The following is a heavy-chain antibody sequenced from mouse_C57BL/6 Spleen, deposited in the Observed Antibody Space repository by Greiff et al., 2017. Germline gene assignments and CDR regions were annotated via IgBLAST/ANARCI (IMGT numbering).Heavy chain of an antibody. V-gene: IGHV1-53*01. J-gene: IGHJ2*01. CDR2: INPSNGGT. D-gene: IGHD1-1*02. CDR3: AIWEKSYAPRDYFAY. CDR1: GYTFTSYW. Sequence: VQLQQPGTELVKPGASVKLSCKASGYTFTSYWMHWVKQRPGQGLEWIGNINPSNGGTTYNQKFKAKATLTVDKSSSTAYMQLKSLTSEDSAVYYCAIWEKSYAPRDYFAYWGQSTTLTVSS.